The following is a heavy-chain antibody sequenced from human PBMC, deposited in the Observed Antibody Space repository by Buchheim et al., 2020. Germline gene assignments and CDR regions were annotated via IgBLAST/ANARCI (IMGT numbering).Heavy chain of an antibody. J-gene: IGHJ4*02. CDR3: AKDRGSSGWSFDF. V-gene: IGHV3-23*01. CDR1: GFTFDDYT. CDR2: ITFGGTVK. Sequence: EVHLLESGGGIIQPGGSLRLSCAASGFTFDDYTMSWVRQAPGKGLEWVSSITFGGTVKYYADSVKGRFTVSRDNSKNMLYLQMNSLTVGDTALYYCAKDRGSSGWSFDFWGQGTL. D-gene: IGHD6-19*01.